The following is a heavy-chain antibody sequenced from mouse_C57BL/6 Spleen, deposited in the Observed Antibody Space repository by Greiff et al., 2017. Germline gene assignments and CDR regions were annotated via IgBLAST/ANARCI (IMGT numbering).Heavy chain of an antibody. J-gene: IGHJ4*01. CDR1: GFTFSSYG. CDR3: ARHKLPDAMDD. Sequence: EVKVVESGGDLVKPGGSLKLSCAASGFTFSSYGMSWVRPTPDKRLAWVATISSGGSYTYYPDSVKGRFTISRDNAKNTLYLQMSSLKSEDTAMYYCARHKLPDAMDDWGKGTSVTVSS. V-gene: IGHV5-6*01. CDR2: ISSGGSYT. D-gene: IGHD4-1*01.